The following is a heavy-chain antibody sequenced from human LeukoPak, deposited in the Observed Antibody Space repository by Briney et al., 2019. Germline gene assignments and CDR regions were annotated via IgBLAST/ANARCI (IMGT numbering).Heavy chain of an antibody. J-gene: IGHJ6*03. V-gene: IGHV3-9*01. D-gene: IGHD2-2*02. CDR3: ARAEGYCSSTSCYNYYYYYMDV. CDR1: GFTFDDYA. Sequence: PAGSLRLSCAASGFTFDDYAMHWVRQAPRKGLERVSGISWNNSSIGYADSVKGRFTISRDNAKNSLYLKMNSLRAEDTAVYYCARAEGYCSSTSCYNYYYYYMDVWGKGTTVTVSS. CDR2: ISWNNSSI.